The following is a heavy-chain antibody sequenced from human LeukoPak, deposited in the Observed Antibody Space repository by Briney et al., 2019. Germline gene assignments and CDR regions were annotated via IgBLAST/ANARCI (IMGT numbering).Heavy chain of an antibody. CDR3: ASCGGDCSTDAFDI. J-gene: IGHJ3*02. CDR2: INHSGST. CDR1: GGSFSGYY. D-gene: IGHD2-21*02. Sequence: SETLSLTCAVYGGSFSGYYWSWIRQPPGKGLEWIGEINHSGSTNYNPSLKSRVTISVDTSKNQFSLKLSSVTAADTAVYYCASCGGDCSTDAFDIWGQGTMVTVSS. V-gene: IGHV4-34*01.